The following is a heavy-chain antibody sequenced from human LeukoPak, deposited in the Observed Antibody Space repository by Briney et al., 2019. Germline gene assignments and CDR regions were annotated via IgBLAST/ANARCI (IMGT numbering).Heavy chain of an antibody. CDR2: IYHSGST. CDR3: ARVPIIVVVPAAFDY. J-gene: IGHJ4*02. Sequence: PSETLSLTCAVSGYSISSGYYWGWIRQPPGKGLEWIGSIYHSGSTYYNPSLKSRVTISVDTPKNQFSLKLSSVTAADTAVYYCARVPIIVVVPAAFDYWGQGTLVTVSS. D-gene: IGHD2-2*01. CDR1: GYSISSGYY. V-gene: IGHV4-38-2*01.